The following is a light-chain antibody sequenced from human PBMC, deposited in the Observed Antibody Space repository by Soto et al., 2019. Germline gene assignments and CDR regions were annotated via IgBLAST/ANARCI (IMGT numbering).Light chain of an antibody. V-gene: IGKV3-20*01. CDR3: QEYGSSRT. CDR2: GAS. J-gene: IGKJ1*01. Sequence: EIVLTQSPGTLSLSPGERATLSCRASQSLSSSYLAWYQQKPGQAPRLLIYGASSRATGIPDRFSGSGSGKDFTLTISRLEPEDFAVYYCQEYGSSRTFGLGTKVDIK. CDR1: QSLSSSY.